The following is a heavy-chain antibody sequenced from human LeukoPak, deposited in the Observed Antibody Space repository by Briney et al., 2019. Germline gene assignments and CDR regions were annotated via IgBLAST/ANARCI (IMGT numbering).Heavy chain of an antibody. D-gene: IGHD3-22*01. CDR1: GESFSSHG. Sequence: SVKVSCKTSGESFSSHGISWVRQAPGQGLEWMGGIIPVFHTAKYAQNFQDRLTITTDESTDTVYMELSSLRSEDTAVYYCARDYNYDSSPYDDGLDIWGQGTMVTVSS. CDR2: IIPVFHTA. V-gene: IGHV1-69*05. J-gene: IGHJ3*02. CDR3: ARDYNYDSSPYDDGLDI.